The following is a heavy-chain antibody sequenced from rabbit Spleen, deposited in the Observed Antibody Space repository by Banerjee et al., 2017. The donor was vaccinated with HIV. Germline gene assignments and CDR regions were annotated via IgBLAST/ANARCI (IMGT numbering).Heavy chain of an antibody. CDR3: ARDVPDIIGWNFGF. CDR2: INSITGKT. V-gene: IGHV1S40*01. D-gene: IGHD1-1*01. J-gene: IGHJ3*01. CDR1: GFDFSSSYY. Sequence: QSLEESGGDLVKPGASLTLTCTASGFDFSSSYYMSWVRQAPGKGLEWIGCINSITGKTVYATWAKGRFTISRASSTTVFLQMTSLTVADTATYFCARDVPDIIGWNFGFWGPGTLVTVS.